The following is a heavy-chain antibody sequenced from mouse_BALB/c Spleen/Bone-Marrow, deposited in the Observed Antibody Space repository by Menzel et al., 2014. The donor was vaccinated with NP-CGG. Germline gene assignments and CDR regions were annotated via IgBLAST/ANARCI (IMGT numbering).Heavy chain of an antibody. CDR2: ISSRGSYT. Sequence: EVQRVESGGDLVKPGGSLKLSCAASGFTFSSYGMSWVRQTPDKRLEWAATISSRGSYTFYPDSVKGRFTISRDNAKNTLYLQISSLKSEDTAIYYCSRRSDYDYFDYWGQGTTLTVSS. CDR1: GFTFSSYG. V-gene: IGHV5-6*01. CDR3: SRRSDYDYFDY. D-gene: IGHD2-4*01. J-gene: IGHJ2*01.